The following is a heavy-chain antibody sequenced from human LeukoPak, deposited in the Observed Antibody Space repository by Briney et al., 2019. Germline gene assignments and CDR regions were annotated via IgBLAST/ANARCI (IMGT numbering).Heavy chain of an antibody. D-gene: IGHD5-12*01. Sequence: GASVKVSCKVSGYTLTELSMHWVRQAPGKGLEWMGGFDPEDGETIYAQKFQGRVTMTEDTSTDTAYMELSSLRSEDTAAYYCAASIVATTDFDYWGQGTLVTVSS. CDR3: AASIVATTDFDY. V-gene: IGHV1-24*01. CDR1: GYTLTELS. J-gene: IGHJ4*02. CDR2: FDPEDGET.